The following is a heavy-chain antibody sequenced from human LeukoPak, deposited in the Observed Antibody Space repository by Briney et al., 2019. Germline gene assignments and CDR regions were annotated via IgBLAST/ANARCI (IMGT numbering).Heavy chain of an antibody. D-gene: IGHD5-18*01. CDR3: AKRRTVDTAMVTHYYGMDV. J-gene: IGHJ6*02. CDR1: GFTFSSHG. V-gene: IGHV3-30*18. Sequence: PGRSLRLSCAASGFTFSSHGMHWVRQAPGKGLEWVAVISYYGSDKYYADSVKGRFTISRDNSKNTLYLQMNSLRAEDTAVYYCAKRRTVDTAMVTHYYGMDVWGQGTTVTVSS. CDR2: ISYYGSDK.